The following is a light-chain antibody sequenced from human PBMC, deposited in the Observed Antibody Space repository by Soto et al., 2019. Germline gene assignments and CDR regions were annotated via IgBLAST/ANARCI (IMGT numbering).Light chain of an antibody. CDR1: SSDVGDHNY. CDR2: AVS. Sequence: QSALNQPASVSGSPRQSITISCTGTSSDVGDHNYVSWYQQQPGKTPKLMIYAVSNRPAGVSNRFSGSKSGNTASLTISGLQAEDEADYYCSSYTTISTVIFGGGTKLTV. CDR3: SSYTTISTVI. J-gene: IGLJ2*01. V-gene: IGLV2-14*03.